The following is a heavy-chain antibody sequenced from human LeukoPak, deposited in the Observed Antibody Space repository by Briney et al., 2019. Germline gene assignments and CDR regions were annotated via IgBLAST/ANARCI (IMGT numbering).Heavy chain of an antibody. CDR1: GGSFSGYY. CDR3: ARVGIASRWYFDY. V-gene: IGHV4-34*01. D-gene: IGHD3-3*02. J-gene: IGHJ4*02. CDR2: INHSGGT. Sequence: SETPSLTCAVYGGSFSGYYWSWIRQPPRKGLEWIGEINHSGGTNYNPSLKSRVTISVDTSKNQFSLKLSSVTAADAAVYYCARVGIASRWYFDYWGQGTLVTVSS.